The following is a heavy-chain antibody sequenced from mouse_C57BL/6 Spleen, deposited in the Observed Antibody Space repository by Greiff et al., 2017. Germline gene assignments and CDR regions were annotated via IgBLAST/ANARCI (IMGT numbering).Heavy chain of an antibody. CDR2: IYWDDDK. V-gene: IGHV8-12*01. Sequence: QVTLKVSGPGILQSSQTLSLTCSFSGFSLSTSGMGVSWIRQPSGKGLEWLAHIYWDDDKRYNPSLKSRLTISKDTSRNQVCLKITSVDTADTATYYCARSKATMEGPSWFAYWGQGTLVTVSA. J-gene: IGHJ3*01. CDR1: GFSLSTSGMG. CDR3: ARSKATMEGPSWFAY. D-gene: IGHD1-1*02.